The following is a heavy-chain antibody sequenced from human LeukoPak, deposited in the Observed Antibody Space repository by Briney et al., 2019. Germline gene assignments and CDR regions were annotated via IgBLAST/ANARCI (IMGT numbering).Heavy chain of an antibody. CDR3: ARGGRNYYYYMDV. D-gene: IGHD3-16*01. CDR2: IIPIFGTA. Sequence: SVKFSCKASGGTFSSYAISWVRQAPGQGLEWMGGIIPIFGTANYAQKFQGRVTITADKSTSTAYMELSSLRSEDTAVYYCARGGRNYYYYMDVWGKGTTVTVSS. CDR1: GGTFSSYA. J-gene: IGHJ6*03. V-gene: IGHV1-69*06.